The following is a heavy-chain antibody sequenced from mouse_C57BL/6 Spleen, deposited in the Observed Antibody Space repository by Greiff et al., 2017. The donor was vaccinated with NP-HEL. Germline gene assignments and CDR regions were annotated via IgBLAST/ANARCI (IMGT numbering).Heavy chain of an antibody. J-gene: IGHJ4*01. D-gene: IGHD1-1*01. Sequence: QVQLKQPGAELVMPGASVKLSCKASGYTFTSYWMHWVKQRPGQGLEWIGEIDPSDSYTNYNQKFKGKSTLTVDKSSSTAYMQLSSLTSEDSAVYYCARSITTVVAGGAMDYWGQGTSVTVSS. CDR3: ARSITTVVAGGAMDY. V-gene: IGHV1-69*01. CDR1: GYTFTSYW. CDR2: IDPSDSYT.